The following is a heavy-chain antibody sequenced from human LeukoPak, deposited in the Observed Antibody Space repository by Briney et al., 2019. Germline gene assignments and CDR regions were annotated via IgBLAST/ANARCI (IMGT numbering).Heavy chain of an antibody. J-gene: IGHJ5*02. CDR2: ISGSGGST. Sequence: GSLRLSCAASGFTFSSYAMSWVRQAPGKGLEWVSAISGSGGSTYYADSVKGRFTISRDNSKNTLYLQMNSLRAEDTAVYYCAKDLNYDILTGYYGFDPWGQGTLVTVSS. D-gene: IGHD3-9*01. CDR1: GFTFSSYA. V-gene: IGHV3-23*01. CDR3: AKDLNYDILTGYYGFDP.